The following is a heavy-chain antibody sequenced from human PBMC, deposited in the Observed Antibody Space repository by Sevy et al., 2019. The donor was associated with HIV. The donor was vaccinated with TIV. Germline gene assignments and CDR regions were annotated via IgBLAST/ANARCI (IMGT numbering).Heavy chain of an antibody. CDR3: ARVIAYCSGGSCFPGYYYGMDV. V-gene: IGHV3-21*01. CDR1: GFTFSNYN. D-gene: IGHD2-15*01. J-gene: IGHJ6*02. Sequence: GGSLRLSCAASGFTFSNYNMNWVRQAPGKGLEWVSSISSSSRYIYYADSMKGRFTISRDNAKNSLYLQMNSLRAEDTAVYYCARVIAYCSGGSCFPGYYYGMDVWGQGTTVTVSS. CDR2: ISSSSRYI.